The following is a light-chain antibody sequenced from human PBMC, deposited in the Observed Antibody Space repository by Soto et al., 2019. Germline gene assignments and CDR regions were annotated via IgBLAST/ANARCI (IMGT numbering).Light chain of an antibody. CDR1: SSDVGGYNY. CDR3: SSYTSSSTLPYV. Sequence: PGSVSGSPGQSITISCTGTSSDVGGYNYVSWYQQHPGKAPKLMIYEVRNRPSGVSNRFSGSKSGNTASLTISGLQAEDEADYYCSSYTSSSTLPYVFGTGTKVTVL. J-gene: IGLJ1*01. V-gene: IGLV2-14*01. CDR2: EVR.